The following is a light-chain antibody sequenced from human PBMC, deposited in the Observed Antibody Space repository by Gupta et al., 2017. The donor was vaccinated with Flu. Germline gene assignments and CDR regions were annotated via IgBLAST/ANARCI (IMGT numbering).Light chain of an antibody. V-gene: IGLV2-14*01. J-gene: IGLJ3*02. Sequence: QSALTQAASVSGSPGQSITISCTGTSSDVGLFNYVSWYQQHPGKAPILIIYEVNSRPSGVSSRFSGSKSANTASLTISGLQAEDEAYDYCSSYTSSSTRVFGGGTKLTVL. CDR1: SSDVGLFNY. CDR2: EVN. CDR3: SSYTSSSTRV.